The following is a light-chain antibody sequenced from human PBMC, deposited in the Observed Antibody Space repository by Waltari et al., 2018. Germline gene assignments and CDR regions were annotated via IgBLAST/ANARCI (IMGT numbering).Light chain of an antibody. CDR2: YDS. V-gene: IGLV3-21*04. CDR1: NIETKS. J-gene: IGLJ3*02. CDR3: QLWDDTNNSGV. Sequence: YVVTQPPSVSVATGKTARLTCEGENIETKSVNWYQQKAGQAPVLVMFYDSDRPSGIPERFSGSNSGNTATLTINWVEPGDEADYHCQLWDDTNNSGVFGGGTKLTVL.